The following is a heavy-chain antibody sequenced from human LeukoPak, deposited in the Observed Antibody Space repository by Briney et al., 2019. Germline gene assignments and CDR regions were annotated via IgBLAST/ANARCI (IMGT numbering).Heavy chain of an antibody. Sequence: SETLFLTCTVSGGSISSYYWSWIRQPAGKGLEWIGRIYTSGSTNYNPSLKSRVTMSVDTSKNQFSLKLSSVTAADTAVYYCARAITMIRGVTLSYYYYMDVWGKGTTVTISS. J-gene: IGHJ6*03. CDR1: GGSISSYY. CDR2: IYTSGST. CDR3: ARAITMIRGVTLSYYYYMDV. D-gene: IGHD3-10*01. V-gene: IGHV4-4*07.